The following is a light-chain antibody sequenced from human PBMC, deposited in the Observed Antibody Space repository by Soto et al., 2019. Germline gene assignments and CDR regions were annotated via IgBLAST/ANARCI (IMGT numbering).Light chain of an antibody. CDR2: GAS. J-gene: IGKJ5*01. CDR1: QSVSSN. V-gene: IGKV3-15*01. CDR3: QQYVTSPIT. Sequence: IVMTQYPTTLYVSPGERATISCRASQSVSSNLAWYQQKPGQAPRLLIYGASTRATGIPARFSGSGSGTEFTLTISRLAPEDFAVYYCQQYVTSPITFGQGTRLEI.